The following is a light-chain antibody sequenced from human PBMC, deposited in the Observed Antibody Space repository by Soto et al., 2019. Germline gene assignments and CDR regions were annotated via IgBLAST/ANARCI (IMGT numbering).Light chain of an antibody. CDR1: KLGDKY. J-gene: IGLJ2*01. Sequence: SYELTQPPSVSVSPGQTASITCSGDKLGDKYACWYQQKPGQSPVLVIYQNSKRPSGIPERFSGSNSGNTATLTISGTQAMDEADYYCQAGGSSTVVFGGGTKLTVL. V-gene: IGLV3-1*01. CDR2: QNS. CDR3: QAGGSSTVV.